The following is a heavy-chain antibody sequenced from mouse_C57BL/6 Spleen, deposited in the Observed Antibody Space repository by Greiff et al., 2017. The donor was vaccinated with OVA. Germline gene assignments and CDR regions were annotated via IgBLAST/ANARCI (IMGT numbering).Heavy chain of an antibody. CDR2: INPNNGGT. Sequence: EVQLQQSGPELVKPGASVKISCKASGYTFTDYYMNWVKQSHGKSLEWIGDINPNNGGTSYNQKFKGKATLTVDKSSSTAYMELRSLTSEDSAVYYCVTIYYYGSTSFDYWGQGTTLTVSS. CDR3: VTIYYYGSTSFDY. CDR1: GYTFTDYY. D-gene: IGHD1-1*01. J-gene: IGHJ2*01. V-gene: IGHV1-26*01.